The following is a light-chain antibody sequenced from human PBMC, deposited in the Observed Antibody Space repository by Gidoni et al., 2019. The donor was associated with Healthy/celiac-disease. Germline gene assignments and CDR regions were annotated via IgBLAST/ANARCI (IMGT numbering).Light chain of an antibody. J-gene: IGKJ2*01. Sequence: EIVMTQSPATLSVSPGERATLSCRSSQSVSSNLAWYQQKPGQAPRLLIYGASTRATRIPARLSGSGSGTEFTLTISSLQSEDFAVYNCQQYNNWPPRYTFGQGTKLEIK. CDR2: GAS. V-gene: IGKV3-15*01. CDR1: QSVSSN. CDR3: QQYNNWPPRYT.